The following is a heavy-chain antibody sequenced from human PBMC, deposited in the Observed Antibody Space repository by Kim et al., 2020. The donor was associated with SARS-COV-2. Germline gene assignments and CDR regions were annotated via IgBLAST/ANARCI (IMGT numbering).Heavy chain of an antibody. V-gene: IGHV4-59*08. CDR2: IYYSGST. CDR3: ARAIPRILPDY. CDR1: GGSISSYY. Sequence: SETLSLTCTVSGGSISSYYWSWIRQPPGKGLEWIGYIYYSGSTNYNPSLKSRVTISVDTSKNQFSLKLSSVTAADTAVYYCARAIPRILPDYWGQGTLVTVSS. J-gene: IGHJ4*02.